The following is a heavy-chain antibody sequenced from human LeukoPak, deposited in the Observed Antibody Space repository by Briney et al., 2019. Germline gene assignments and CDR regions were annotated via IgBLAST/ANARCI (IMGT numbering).Heavy chain of an antibody. D-gene: IGHD1-1*01. J-gene: IGHJ4*02. CDR1: GYSFASYW. Sequence: HGESLKISCKGSGYSFASYWIGWVRQMPGKGLEWMGIIYPGDSDTRYSPSFQGQVTISADRSISTAYLQWSSLKASDTAMYYCATLRTYNSPPDNWDQGTLVTVSS. V-gene: IGHV5-51*01. CDR3: ATLRTYNSPPDN. CDR2: IYPGDSDT.